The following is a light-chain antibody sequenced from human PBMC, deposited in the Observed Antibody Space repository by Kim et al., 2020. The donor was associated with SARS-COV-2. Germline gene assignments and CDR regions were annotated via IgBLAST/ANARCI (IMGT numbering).Light chain of an antibody. V-gene: IGKV2-28*01. J-gene: IGKJ1*01. CDR1: QSLLHSNRENF. Sequence: PASKSCSSTQSLLHSNRENFFDWYVQKPGQSLQLLIYLGSKRASGVPNRFSGSVSGTDFTLKISRVEAEDVGVYYCMQGLQPLRTFGQGTKVDIK. CDR3: MQGLQPLRT. CDR2: LGS.